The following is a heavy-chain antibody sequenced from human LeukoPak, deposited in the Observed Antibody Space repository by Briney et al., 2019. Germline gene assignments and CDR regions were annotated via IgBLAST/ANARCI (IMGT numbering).Heavy chain of an antibody. V-gene: IGHV3-7*01. J-gene: IGHJ6*03. CDR2: IKQDGSEK. D-gene: IGHD1-26*01. CDR1: GFTFSSYN. CDR3: ARGLVGATSPHYYYMDV. Sequence: GGSLRLSCAASGFTFSSYNMKWVRQAPGKGLEWVANIKQDGSEKYYVDSVKGRFTISRDNAKNSLYLQMNSLRAEDMAVYYCARGLVGATSPHYYYMDVWGKGTTVTVSS.